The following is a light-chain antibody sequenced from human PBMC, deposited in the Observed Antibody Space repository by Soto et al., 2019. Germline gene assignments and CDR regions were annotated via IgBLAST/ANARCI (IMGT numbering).Light chain of an antibody. Sequence: EIVMTQSPATLSVSPGERATLSCRASQSVSSYLAWYQQKPGQAPRLLIYSASTRATGVPARFSGSGSGTDFTLTISSLQSEDFAVYYCQQYDNWPPWTFGQGTKVEIK. J-gene: IGKJ1*01. CDR2: SAS. V-gene: IGKV3-15*01. CDR3: QQYDNWPPWT. CDR1: QSVSSY.